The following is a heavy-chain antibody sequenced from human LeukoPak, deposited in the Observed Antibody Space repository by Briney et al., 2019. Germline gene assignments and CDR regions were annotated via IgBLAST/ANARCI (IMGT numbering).Heavy chain of an antibody. CDR2: IYGNVRT. CDR3: ARQGISGSSLRDFNN. Sequence: PSGTLSLTCTDSGGSLSSYYWSWVRQPPGKGLEWVGKIYGNVRTKNNTSIKSRVTISVDASKTRCSLKWSSVTSADTARYYSARQGISGSSLRDFNNWG. J-gene: IGHJ4*01. D-gene: IGHD3-22*01. CDR1: GGSLSSYY. V-gene: IGHV4-59*01.